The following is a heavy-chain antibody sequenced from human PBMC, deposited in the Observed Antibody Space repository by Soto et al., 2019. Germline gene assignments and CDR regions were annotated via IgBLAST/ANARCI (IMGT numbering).Heavy chain of an antibody. Sequence: QPGGSLRLACAASGFTFSSYGMHWVRQAPGKGLEWVAVIWYDGSNKYYADSVKGRFTISRDNSKNTLYLQMNSLRAEDTAVYYCARDFWDFTAMVCDREYGMDVWAQRTTVTGSS. J-gene: IGHJ6*02. CDR2: IWYDGSNK. CDR1: GFTFSSYG. D-gene: IGHD5-18*01. V-gene: IGHV3-33*01. CDR3: ARDFWDFTAMVCDREYGMDV.